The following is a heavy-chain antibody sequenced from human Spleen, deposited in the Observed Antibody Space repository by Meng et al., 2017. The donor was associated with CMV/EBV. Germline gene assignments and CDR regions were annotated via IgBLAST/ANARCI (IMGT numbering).Heavy chain of an antibody. D-gene: IGHD3-10*01. CDR3: ARVIWFGELLRVTNWFDP. CDR2: ISSSSSYI. V-gene: IGHV3-21*01. Sequence: GESLKISCAASGLTFRNYSMHWVRQAPGKGLEGVSSISSSSSYIFYADSVKGRFTISRDNAKNSLYLHMNSLRAEDTAVYYCARVIWFGELLRVTNWFDPWGQGTLVTVSS. CDR1: GLTFRNYS. J-gene: IGHJ5*02.